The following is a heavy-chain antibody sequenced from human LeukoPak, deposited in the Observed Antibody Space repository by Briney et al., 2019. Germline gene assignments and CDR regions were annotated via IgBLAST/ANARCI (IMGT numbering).Heavy chain of an antibody. CDR1: GFTLSSYG. CDR2: ISGSGGST. J-gene: IGHJ4*02. D-gene: IGHD3-3*01. Sequence: PGGSLRLSCAASGFTLSSYGMNWVRQAPGKGLEWVSAISGSGGSTSYADSVKGRFTISRDNSKNTLYLQMNSPRAEDTAVYYCVKGPDYAGGSGSLFDYWGQGTLVTVSS. V-gene: IGHV3-23*01. CDR3: VKGPDYAGGSGSLFDY.